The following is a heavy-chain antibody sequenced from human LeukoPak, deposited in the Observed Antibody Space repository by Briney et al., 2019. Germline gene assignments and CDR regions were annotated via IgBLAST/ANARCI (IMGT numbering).Heavy chain of an antibody. J-gene: IGHJ3*02. CDR2: SSGSGGST. Sequence: GGSPRLSCAASGFISSNYAMSWVRQLPGKGLEWVSASSGSGGSTFYADSVQGRFTISRDNSKNTLYLQLNSLRVEDTALYYCARDKIVVVVSTTLPDIWGQGTMVTVSS. D-gene: IGHD2-15*01. CDR3: ARDKIVVVVSTTLPDI. CDR1: GFISSNYA. V-gene: IGHV3-23*01.